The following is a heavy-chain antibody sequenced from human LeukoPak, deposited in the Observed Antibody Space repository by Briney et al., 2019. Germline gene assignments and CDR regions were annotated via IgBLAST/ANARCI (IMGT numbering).Heavy chain of an antibody. D-gene: IGHD4-17*01. V-gene: IGHV4-59*01. CDR3: AREGRQDYVYFDC. CDR2: INYSGNT. J-gene: IGHJ4*02. CDR1: GDSISSYY. Sequence: SETLSLTCTVSGDSISSYYWSWIRQPPGMGLEWMGYINYSGNTNYNPSLKSRVTISVDTSKNQFSLRLTSVTAADTAVYYCAREGRQDYVYFDCWGQGTLVTVSS.